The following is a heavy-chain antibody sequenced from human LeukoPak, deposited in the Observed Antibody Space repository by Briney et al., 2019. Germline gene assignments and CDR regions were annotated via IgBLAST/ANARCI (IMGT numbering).Heavy chain of an antibody. CDR1: GFIFSKSW. CDR2: MNGDGSVK. D-gene: IGHD3-16*01. Sequence: GGSLRLSCAASGFIFSKSWMSWVRQAPGKGPEWVANMNGDGSVKDYVDSVKGRFTISRDNARQSLYLQMSDLRAEDTAVYYCATYTHWVAGDVWGQGTTVTVSS. J-gene: IGHJ6*02. V-gene: IGHV3-7*01. CDR3: ATYTHWVAGDV.